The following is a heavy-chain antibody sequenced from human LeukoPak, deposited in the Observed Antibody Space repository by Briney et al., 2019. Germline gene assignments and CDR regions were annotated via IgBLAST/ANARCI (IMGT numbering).Heavy chain of an antibody. Sequence: SETLSLTCTVSGGSISSSSYYWGWIRQPPGKGLEWIGSIYYSGSTYYNPSLKRRVTISVDTSKNQFSLKLSSVTAADTAVYYCASFYYYGSGSYSLYNWFDPWGQGTLVTVSS. D-gene: IGHD3-10*01. V-gene: IGHV4-39*01. CDR1: GGSISSSSYY. J-gene: IGHJ5*02. CDR3: ASFYYYGSGSYSLYNWFDP. CDR2: IYYSGST.